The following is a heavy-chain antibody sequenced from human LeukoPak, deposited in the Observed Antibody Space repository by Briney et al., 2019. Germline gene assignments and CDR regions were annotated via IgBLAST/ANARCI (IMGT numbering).Heavy chain of an antibody. D-gene: IGHD1-26*01. J-gene: IGHJ3*02. CDR3: ARYSGSSHPYAFDI. V-gene: IGHV4-4*07. Sequence: PSETLSLTCTVSGGSISGPYWSWIRQPAGKGLEWIGRIYPSGSTNYNPSLKSRVTMSVDTSKNQFSLKLTSVTAADTAVYYCARYSGSSHPYAFDIWGQGTMVTVSS. CDR1: GGSISGPY. CDR2: IYPSGST.